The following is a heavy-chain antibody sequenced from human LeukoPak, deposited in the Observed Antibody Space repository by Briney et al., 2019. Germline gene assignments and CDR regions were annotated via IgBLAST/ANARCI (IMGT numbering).Heavy chain of an antibody. CDR1: GFTFSSYA. D-gene: IGHD3-22*01. CDR3: AKDPYDSSGYYVDY. CDR2: ISGSGGST. V-gene: IGHV3-23*01. Sequence: GGSLRLSCAASGFTFSSYAMSWVRPAPGKGLEWVSAISGSGGSTYYADSVKGRFTISRDNSKNTLYLQMNSLRAEDTAVYYCAKDPYDSSGYYVDYWVQGTLVTVSS. J-gene: IGHJ4*02.